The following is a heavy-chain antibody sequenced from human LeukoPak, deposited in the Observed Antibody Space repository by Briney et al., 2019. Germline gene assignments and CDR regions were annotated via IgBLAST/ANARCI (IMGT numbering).Heavy chain of an antibody. D-gene: IGHD4-11*01. CDR3: ARDSGTVSDAFDI. Sequence: RASVKVSCKASGYTFISYYIHWVRQAPGQGLEWMGIINPSGGSTRYAQKFQGRVTMTRGTSTGTIYMELSSLRSEDTAVYFCARDSGTVSDAFDIWGQGTMVTVSS. J-gene: IGHJ3*02. CDR1: GYTFISYY. V-gene: IGHV1-46*01. CDR2: INPSGGST.